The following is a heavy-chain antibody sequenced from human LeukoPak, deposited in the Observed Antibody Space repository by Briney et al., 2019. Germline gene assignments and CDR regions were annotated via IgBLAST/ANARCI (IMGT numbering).Heavy chain of an antibody. V-gene: IGHV4-31*03. CDR3: ARGVTMIVVVIHDWYFDL. J-gene: IGHJ2*01. CDR2: VYYSGST. CDR1: GGSISSGGYY. D-gene: IGHD3-22*01. Sequence: SETLSLTCTVSGGSISSGGYYWSWIRQHPGKGLEWIGYVYYSGSTYYNPSLKSRVTISVDTSKNQFSLKLTSVAAADTAVYYCARGVTMIVVVIHDWYFDLWGRGTLVTVSS.